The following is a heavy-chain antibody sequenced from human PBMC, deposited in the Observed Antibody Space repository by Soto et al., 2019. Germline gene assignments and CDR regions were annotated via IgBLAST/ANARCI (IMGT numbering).Heavy chain of an antibody. Sequence: VGSLRLSCAYSVFILRNNWMSCVRQSPGMGLQWVASIKEDGSEKYYVDPVKGRFTISRENAKNSLYLQMNSLRAEDTAVYYCAPYRSLDPWGQGILVLVSS. D-gene: IGHD2-21*01. CDR2: IKEDGSEK. CDR3: APYRSLDP. J-gene: IGHJ5*02. CDR1: VFILRNNW. V-gene: IGHV3-7*03.